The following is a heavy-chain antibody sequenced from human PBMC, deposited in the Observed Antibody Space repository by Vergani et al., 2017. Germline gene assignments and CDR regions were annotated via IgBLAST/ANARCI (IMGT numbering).Heavy chain of an antibody. J-gene: IGHJ3*02. V-gene: IGHV5-51*01. Sequence: EVQLVQSGAEVKKPGESLKISCKGSGYSFTSYWIGWVRQMPGKGLEWMGIIYPGDSDTRYSPSFQGQVTIAADKSISTAYLQWSSLKASDTPMYYCARHPRKTYYDFWSGLDAFDIWGQGTMVTVSS. CDR3: ARHPRKTYYDFWSGLDAFDI. CDR1: GYSFTSYW. D-gene: IGHD3-3*01. CDR2: IYPGDSDT.